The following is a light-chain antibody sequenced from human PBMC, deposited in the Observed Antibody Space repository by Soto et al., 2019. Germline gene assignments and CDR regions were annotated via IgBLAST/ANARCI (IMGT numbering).Light chain of an antibody. V-gene: IGKV3-20*01. CDR1: QNVGSNY. J-gene: IGKJ2*01. Sequence: EIVLTQSPGTLSLSPGERATLSCRASQNVGSNYLAWYQQKPGQAPRLLIYDGSSRATGIPDRISGSGSGTDFTLTISRLEPEDFAVYFCQHYGSSRGTFGQGTKLDIK. CDR2: DGS. CDR3: QHYGSSRGT.